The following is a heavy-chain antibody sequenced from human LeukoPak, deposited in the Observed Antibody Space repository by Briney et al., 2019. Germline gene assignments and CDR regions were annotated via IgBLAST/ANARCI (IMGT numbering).Heavy chain of an antibody. CDR2: ISSSSSYI. CDR3: SREGTAGMDV. J-gene: IGHJ6*02. D-gene: IGHD3-10*01. CDR1: GFTFSSYS. Sequence: GGSLRLSCAASGFTFSSYSMNWVRQAPGKGLEWVSSISSSSSYIYYADSVKGRLTISRDNAKNSLYLQMNSLRAEDTAVYYCSREGTAGMDVWGQGTTVTVSS. V-gene: IGHV3-21*01.